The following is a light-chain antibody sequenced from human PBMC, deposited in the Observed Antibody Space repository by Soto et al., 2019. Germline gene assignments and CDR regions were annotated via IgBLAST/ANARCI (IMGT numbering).Light chain of an antibody. Sequence: QSVLTQPPSASGTPGQRVTISCSGSSSNIGSDFVYWYQQLPGTAPKLLIYHNYQRPSGVPDRFSGSKSGTSGSLAISDLRSEDAADYSCSAWDDSLSAYVFGAGTKLTVL. V-gene: IGLV1-47*01. CDR2: HNY. CDR1: SSNIGSDF. CDR3: SAWDDSLSAYV. J-gene: IGLJ1*01.